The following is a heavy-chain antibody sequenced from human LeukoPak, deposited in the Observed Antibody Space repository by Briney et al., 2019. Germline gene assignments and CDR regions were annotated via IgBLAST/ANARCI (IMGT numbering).Heavy chain of an antibody. CDR3: ARDIVATNTALDYYYYYYMDV. V-gene: IGHV3-7*01. D-gene: IGHD5-12*01. Sequence: GGSRRLSCAASGFTFNSYGMSGVRQAPGKGLEWVANIKQEGSEKYYVDSVKGRFTLSRDNDQNLLYLQMNSLRAEDTAVYYCARDIVATNTALDYYYYYYMDVWAKGPRSPSP. CDR1: GFTFNSYG. J-gene: IGHJ6*03. CDR2: IKQEGSEK.